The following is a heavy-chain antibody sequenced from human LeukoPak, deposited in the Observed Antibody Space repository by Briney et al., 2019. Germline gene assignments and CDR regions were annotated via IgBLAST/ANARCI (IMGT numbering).Heavy chain of an antibody. CDR2: ISGSVGST. CDR1: AFTFSSYA. J-gene: IGHJ3*02. D-gene: IGHD2-2*03. Sequence: GGSLTLSCPASAFTFSSYAMSWVRPAPGGGLEWVSAISGSVGSTYYADSVKGRSTISRHKPKSTLYLQKNSLRPEDTAVYYCARNPLDISRWTNAFDIWGQGTVVTVS. CDR3: ARNPLDISRWTNAFDI. V-gene: IGHV3-23*01.